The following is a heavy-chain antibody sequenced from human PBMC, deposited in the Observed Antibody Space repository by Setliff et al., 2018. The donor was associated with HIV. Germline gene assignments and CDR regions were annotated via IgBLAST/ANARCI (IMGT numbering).Heavy chain of an antibody. Sequence: RLSCAAAGFTFSNAWMTWVRQAPGKGLEWVARIRNKKNGGTTYYAAPVEGRFTISRDDSKNTLSLQMNSLKTEDTAIYYCTTDLGSGRFSWNNNWGQGTLVTVS. CDR3: TTDLGSGRFSWNNN. CDR2: IRNKKNGGTT. V-gene: IGHV3-15*01. J-gene: IGHJ4*02. D-gene: IGHD1-26*01. CDR1: GFTFSNAW.